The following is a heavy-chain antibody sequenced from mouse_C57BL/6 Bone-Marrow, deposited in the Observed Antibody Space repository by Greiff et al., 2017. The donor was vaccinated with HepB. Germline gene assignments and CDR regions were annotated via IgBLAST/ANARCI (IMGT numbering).Heavy chain of an antibody. V-gene: IGHV5-9-1*02. D-gene: IGHD1-1*01. Sequence: EVKVEESGEGLVKPGGSLKLSCAASGFTFSSYAMSWVRQTPEKRLEWVAYISSGGDYIYYADTVKGRFTISRDNARNTLYLQMSSLKSEDTAMYYCTRAYYGSSYGWFAYWGQGTLVTVSA. J-gene: IGHJ3*01. CDR3: TRAYYGSSYGWFAY. CDR2: ISSGGDYI. CDR1: GFTFSSYA.